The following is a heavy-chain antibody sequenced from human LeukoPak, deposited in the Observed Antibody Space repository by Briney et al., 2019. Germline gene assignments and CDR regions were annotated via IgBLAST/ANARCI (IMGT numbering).Heavy chain of an antibody. Sequence: SETLSLTCTVSGGSISSSSYYWGWIRQPPGKGLEWIGSIYYSGRTYYNPSLKSRVTISVDTSKNQFSPKLSSVTAADTAVYYCARYSSSWYWFDPWGQGTLVTVSS. V-gene: IGHV4-39*01. D-gene: IGHD6-13*01. CDR1: GGSISSSSYY. CDR2: IYYSGRT. CDR3: ARYSSSWYWFDP. J-gene: IGHJ5*02.